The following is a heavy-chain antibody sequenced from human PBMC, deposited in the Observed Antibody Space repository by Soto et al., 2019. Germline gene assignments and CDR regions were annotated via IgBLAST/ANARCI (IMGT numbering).Heavy chain of an antibody. CDR1: GGSISSGDYY. J-gene: IGHJ5*02. V-gene: IGHV4-30-4*01. CDR3: ARGGGYCSGGSCYYNWFDP. Sequence: SETLSLTCTVSGGSISSGDYYWSWIRQPPGKGLEWIGYIYYSGSTYYNPSLKSRVTISVDTSKNQFSLKLSSVTAADTAVYYCARGGGYCSGGSCYYNWFDPWGQGTLVTVSS. CDR2: IYYSGST. D-gene: IGHD2-15*01.